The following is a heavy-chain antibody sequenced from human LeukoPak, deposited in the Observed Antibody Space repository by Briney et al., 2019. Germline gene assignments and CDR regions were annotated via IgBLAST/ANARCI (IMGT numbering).Heavy chain of an antibody. CDR3: AKDAGRTSSSSPPFDY. CDR1: GFTFSSYG. Sequence: GRSLRLSCAASGFTFSSYGMHWVRQAPGKGLEWVAVIWYDGSNKYYADSVKGRFTISRDNSKNTLYLQMNSLRAEDTAVYYCAKDAGRTSSSSPPFDYWGRGTLVTVSS. V-gene: IGHV3-33*06. CDR2: IWYDGSNK. J-gene: IGHJ4*02. D-gene: IGHD6-6*01.